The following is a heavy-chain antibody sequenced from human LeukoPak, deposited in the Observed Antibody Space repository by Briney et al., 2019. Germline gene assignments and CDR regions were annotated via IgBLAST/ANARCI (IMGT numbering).Heavy chain of an antibody. CDR3: ARKYCSSTSCLFDN. CDR2: ISSSGSTI. Sequence: GGSLRLSCAASGFTFSSYEMNWVRQAPGKGLEWVSYISSSGSTIYYADSVKGRFTISRDNAKNSLYLQMNSLRAENTAVYYCARKYCSSTSCLFDNWGQGTLVTVSS. CDR1: GFTFSSYE. J-gene: IGHJ4*02. D-gene: IGHD2-2*01. V-gene: IGHV3-48*03.